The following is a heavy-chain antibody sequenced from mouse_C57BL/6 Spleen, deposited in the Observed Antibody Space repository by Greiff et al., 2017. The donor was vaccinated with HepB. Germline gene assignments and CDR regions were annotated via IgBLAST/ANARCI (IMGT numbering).Heavy chain of an antibody. CDR3: ARDKTAQATFAY. D-gene: IGHD3-2*02. J-gene: IGHJ3*01. V-gene: IGHV5-4*01. CDR2: ISDGGSYT. Sequence: DVMLVESGGGLVKPGGSLKLSCAASGFTFSSYAMSWVRQTPEKRLEWVATISDGGSYTYYPDNVKGRFTISRDNAKNNLYLQMSHLKSEDTAMYYCARDKTAQATFAYWGQGTLVTVSA. CDR1: GFTFSSYA.